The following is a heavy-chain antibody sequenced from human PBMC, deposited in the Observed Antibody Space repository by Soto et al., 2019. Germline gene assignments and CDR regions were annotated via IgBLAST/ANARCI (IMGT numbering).Heavy chain of an antibody. Sequence: GGSLRLSCAASGLTFSSYAMSWVRQAPGKGLEWVSAISGSGGSTYYADSVKGRFTISRDNSKNTLYLQMNSLRAEDTAVYYCAKDHIVVVTAIFDYWGQGTLVTSPQ. CDR1: GLTFSSYA. V-gene: IGHV3-23*01. CDR3: AKDHIVVVTAIFDY. CDR2: ISGSGGST. D-gene: IGHD2-21*02. J-gene: IGHJ4*02.